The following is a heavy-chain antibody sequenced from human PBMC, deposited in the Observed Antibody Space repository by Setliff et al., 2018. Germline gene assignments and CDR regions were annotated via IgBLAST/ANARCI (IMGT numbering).Heavy chain of an antibody. CDR2: VQFDGSNK. D-gene: IGHD4-17*01. J-gene: IGHJ5*02. Sequence: LRLSCAASGFSFNTYGVHWVRQAPGEGLEWVAFVQFDGSNKYYADSVKGRFTISRDNSKNTLYLQMNGRSAQDSALAYYAKDPNGDFFGAFDTWGQGDLVTVS. CDR3: AKDPNGDFFGAFDT. CDR1: GFSFNTYG. V-gene: IGHV3-30*02.